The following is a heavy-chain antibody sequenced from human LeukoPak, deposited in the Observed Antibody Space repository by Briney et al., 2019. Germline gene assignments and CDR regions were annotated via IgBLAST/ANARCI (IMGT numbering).Heavy chain of an antibody. Sequence: GASVKVSCKASGYSFINYGITWVRRAPGQGLEWMGGINPHSGDTNYAQKFQGRVTMTRDTSISTASMELTRLRSDDTAVYYCARLSDFSDSSGYPYYLDFWGQGTLVTVSS. J-gene: IGHJ4*02. D-gene: IGHD3-22*01. CDR2: INPHSGDT. CDR3: ARLSDFSDSSGYPYYLDF. CDR1: GYSFINYG. V-gene: IGHV1-2*02.